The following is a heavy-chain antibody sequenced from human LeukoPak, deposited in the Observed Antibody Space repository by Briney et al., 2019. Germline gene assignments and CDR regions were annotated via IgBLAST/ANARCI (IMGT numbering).Heavy chain of an antibody. CDR1: GFTFSNAW. D-gene: IGHD5-18*01. J-gene: IGHJ4*02. V-gene: IGHV3-15*01. Sequence: GGSLRLSCAASGFTFSNAWMSWVRQAPGKGLGWVGRIKSKTDGGTTDYAAPVKGRFTISRDDSKNTLYLQMNSLKTEDTAVYYCARGPIGYSYGSTIYDYWGQGTLVTVSS. CDR2: IKSKTDGGTT. CDR3: ARGPIGYSYGSTIYDY.